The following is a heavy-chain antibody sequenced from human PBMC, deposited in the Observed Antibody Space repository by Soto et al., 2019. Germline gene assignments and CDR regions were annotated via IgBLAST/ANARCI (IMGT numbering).Heavy chain of an antibody. V-gene: IGHV1-69*13. Sequence: ASVKVSCKACGCTFSSYAISWVGQAPGQGLEWMGGIIPIFGTANYAQKFQGRVTITADESTSTAYMELSSLRSEDTAVYYCAGGTKDYFEYWSQGTRISVSS. J-gene: IGHJ4*02. CDR2: IIPIFGTA. D-gene: IGHD3-16*01. CDR1: GCTFSSYA. CDR3: AGGTKDYFEY.